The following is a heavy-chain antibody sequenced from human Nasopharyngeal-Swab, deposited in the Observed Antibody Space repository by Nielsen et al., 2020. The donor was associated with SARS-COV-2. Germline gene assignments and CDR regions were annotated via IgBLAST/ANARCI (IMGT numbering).Heavy chain of an antibody. D-gene: IGHD2-2*01. CDR2: IYSGGST. V-gene: IGHV3-53*04. J-gene: IGHJ6*03. CDR3: AREGAYCSSTSCYKTNYYMDV. CDR1: GFTVSSNY. Sequence: AESLSLSCAASGFTVSSNYMSWVRQAPGKGLEWVSVIYSGGSTYYADSVKGRFTISRHNSKNTLYLQMNSLRAEDTAVYYCAREGAYCSSTSCYKTNYYMDVWGKGTTVTVSS.